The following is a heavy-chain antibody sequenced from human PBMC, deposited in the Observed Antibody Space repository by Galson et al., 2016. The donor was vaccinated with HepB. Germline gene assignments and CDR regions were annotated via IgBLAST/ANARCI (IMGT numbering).Heavy chain of an antibody. CDR1: YTFTSYG. V-gene: IGHV1-18*01. D-gene: IGHD2-15*01. CDR3: ALGYCSGGSCYRNWFDP. Sequence: YTFTSYGISWVRQAPGQGLEWMGWISGDNGNTNYAQKLQGRVTMTKDTSTSTAYMELRSLRSDDTAVYYCALGYCSGGSCYRNWFDPWGQGTLVTVSS. J-gene: IGHJ5*02. CDR2: ISGDNGNT.